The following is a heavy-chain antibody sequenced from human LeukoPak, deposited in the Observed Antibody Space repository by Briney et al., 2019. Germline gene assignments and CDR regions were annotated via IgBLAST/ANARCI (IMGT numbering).Heavy chain of an antibody. CDR2: IYTSGNT. V-gene: IGHV4-61*02. Sequence: SETLSLTCTVSGGSISSGDYYWSWIRQPAGKGLEWIGRIYTSGNTNYNPSLKSRVTISLDTSKNQFSLKLSSVTAADTAVYYCARAPWYYTGWYGSDNWGQGTLVTVSS. CDR1: GGSISSGDYY. D-gene: IGHD6-19*01. CDR3: ARAPWYYTGWYGSDN. J-gene: IGHJ4*02.